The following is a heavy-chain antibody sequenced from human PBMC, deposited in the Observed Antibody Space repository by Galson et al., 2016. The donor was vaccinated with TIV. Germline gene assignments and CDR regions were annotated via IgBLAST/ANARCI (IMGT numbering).Heavy chain of an antibody. CDR1: GYTFTSYD. Sequence: SVKVSCKASGYTFTSYDINWVRQATGQGLEWMGWMNPNSGNTGYAQKFRGRVTMTRNTSVRAAYMEMSSLRSEDTAVYYCARSGDYGDYWGQGTLVTVSS. J-gene: IGHJ4*02. D-gene: IGHD4-17*01. CDR2: MNPNSGNT. CDR3: ARSGDYGDY. V-gene: IGHV1-8*02.